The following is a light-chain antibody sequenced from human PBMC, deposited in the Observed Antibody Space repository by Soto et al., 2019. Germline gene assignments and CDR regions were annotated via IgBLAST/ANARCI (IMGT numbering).Light chain of an antibody. V-gene: IGKV3-20*01. CDR2: GAT. CDR1: QSVSNYY. J-gene: IGKJ3*01. Sequence: LTSAPVAVTLSTRERATLSCRASQSVSNYYIAYHQQQPGPPTSLINDGATIRTTGIPNWSSGSAAGTFILLTSSRQEEEYSTLYCRQRYGIPHTFGPGTKVDIK. CDR3: QRYGIPHT.